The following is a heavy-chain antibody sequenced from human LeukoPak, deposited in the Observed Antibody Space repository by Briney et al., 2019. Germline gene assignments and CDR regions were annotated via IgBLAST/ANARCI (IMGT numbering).Heavy chain of an antibody. Sequence: PGGSLRLSCAASGFTFNFYNMNWVRQAPGKGLEWVSYISGSSATVHYADSVKGRFTVSRDNAKNSLYLQMKSLRVEDTAVYYCARIDSRGALSFDSWGQETLVTVS. V-gene: IGHV3-48*01. D-gene: IGHD3-22*01. CDR2: ISGSSATV. CDR1: GFTFNFYN. CDR3: ARIDSRGALSFDS. J-gene: IGHJ4*02.